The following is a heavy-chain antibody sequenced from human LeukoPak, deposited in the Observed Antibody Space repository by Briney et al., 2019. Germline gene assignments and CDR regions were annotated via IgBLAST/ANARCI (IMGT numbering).Heavy chain of an antibody. CDR1: GASISGGGDF. CDR2: IYYSGTT. J-gene: IGHJ4*02. V-gene: IGHV4-31*03. D-gene: IGHD3-10*01. Sequence: PSETLSLTCSVSGASISGGGDFWSWIRQHPGKGLEWIGYIYYSGTTYYNPSLKSRVTISVDTSQNHFSLNLSSVTAADTAVYYCASRDYGSVDYWGQGTLVTVSS. CDR3: ASRDYGSVDY.